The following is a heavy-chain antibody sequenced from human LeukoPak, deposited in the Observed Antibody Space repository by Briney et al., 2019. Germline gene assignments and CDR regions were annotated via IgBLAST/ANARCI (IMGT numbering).Heavy chain of an antibody. CDR2: IYHSGSA. CDR3: ARDVRGLPRAFDI. J-gene: IGHJ3*02. CDR1: GGSTSSSNW. D-gene: IGHD1-26*01. V-gene: IGHV4-4*02. Sequence: SGTLSLTCAVSGGSTSSSNWWSWVRQPPGKGLEWIGEIYHSGSANYNSSLKSRITISVDKSKNQFSLNLSSVTAADTAVYYCARDVRGLPRAFDIWGQGTMVTVSS.